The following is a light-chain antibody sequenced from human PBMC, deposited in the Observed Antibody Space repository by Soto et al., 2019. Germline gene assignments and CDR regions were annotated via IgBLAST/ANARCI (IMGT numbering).Light chain of an antibody. Sequence: EIVLTQSPDTLSLFPGERXXLSCRASQSVSSTYLAWYQQKHGQAPRPLISAASSSATGTPDRFSGSGSGTDFTLTISRLEPEDFAVYYCQQYGSSRWTLGQGTKVEIK. V-gene: IGKV3-20*01. CDR1: QSVSSTY. CDR3: QQYGSSRWT. J-gene: IGKJ1*01. CDR2: AAS.